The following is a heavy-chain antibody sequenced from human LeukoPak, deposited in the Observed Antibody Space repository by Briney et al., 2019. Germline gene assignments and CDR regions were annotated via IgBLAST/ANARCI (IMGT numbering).Heavy chain of an antibody. J-gene: IGHJ4*02. D-gene: IGHD4-17*01. V-gene: IGHV1-69*04. CDR1: GGTFSSYA. CDR3: ARGESTVTTFIGVY. Sequence: GASVKVSCKASGGTFSSYAISWVRQAPGQGLEWMGRIIPILGIANYAQKFQGRATITADKSTSTAYMELSSLRSEDTAVYYCARGESTVTTFIGVYWGQGTLVTVSS. CDR2: IIPILGIA.